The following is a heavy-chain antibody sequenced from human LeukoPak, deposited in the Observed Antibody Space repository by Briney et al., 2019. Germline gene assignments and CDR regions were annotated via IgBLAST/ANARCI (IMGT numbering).Heavy chain of an antibody. V-gene: IGHV4-34*09. J-gene: IGHJ5*02. D-gene: IGHD3-10*01. Sequence: SETLSLTCAVYGGSFSGYYWSWIRQPPGKGLEWIGYIYYSGSTYYNPSLKSRVTISVDTSKNQFSLKLSSVTAADTAVYYCARGGYYYGSGSYAWFDPWGQGTLVTVSS. CDR3: ARGGYYYGSGSYAWFDP. CDR2: IYYSGST. CDR1: GGSFSGYY.